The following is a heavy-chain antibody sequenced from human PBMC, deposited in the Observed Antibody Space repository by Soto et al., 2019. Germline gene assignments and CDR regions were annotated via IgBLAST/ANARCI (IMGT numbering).Heavy chain of an antibody. CDR3: ARSGSSSPHYYYYYGMDV. Sequence: PSETLSLTCTVSGGSISSGGYYWSWIRQHPGKGLEWIGYIYYSGSTYYNPSLKSRVTISVDTSKNQFSLKLSSVTAADTAVYYCARSGSSSPHYYYYYGMDVWGQGTTVTVSS. CDR1: GGSISSGGYY. CDR2: IYYSGST. J-gene: IGHJ6*02. V-gene: IGHV4-31*03. D-gene: IGHD6-6*01.